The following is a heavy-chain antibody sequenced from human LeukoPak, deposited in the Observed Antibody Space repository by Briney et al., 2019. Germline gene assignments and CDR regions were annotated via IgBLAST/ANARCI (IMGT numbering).Heavy chain of an antibody. D-gene: IGHD6-6*01. CDR1: GYTFTGYY. J-gene: IGHJ6*02. V-gene: IGHV1-2*06. Sequence: ASVKVSCKASGYTFTGYYMHWVRQAPGQGLEWMGRINPNSGGTNYAQKFQGRVTMTRDTSISTAYMELSRLRSDDTAVYYCARESSTSSLVYYYGMDVWGQGTTVTVSS. CDR2: INPNSGGT. CDR3: ARESSTSSLVYYYGMDV.